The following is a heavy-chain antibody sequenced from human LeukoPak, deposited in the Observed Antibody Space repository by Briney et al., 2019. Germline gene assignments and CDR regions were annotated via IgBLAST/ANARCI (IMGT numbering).Heavy chain of an antibody. Sequence: ASVKVSCKASGGTFSSYAISWVRQAPGQGLEWMGGIIPIFGTANYAQKFQGRVTITADESTSTAYMELRSLRSEDTAVYYCARSSRYCSSTSCYDSYYYYYMDVWGKGTTVTVSS. V-gene: IGHV1-69*13. CDR1: GGTFSSYA. CDR2: IIPIFGTA. D-gene: IGHD2-2*01. J-gene: IGHJ6*03. CDR3: ARSSRYCSSTSCYDSYYYYYMDV.